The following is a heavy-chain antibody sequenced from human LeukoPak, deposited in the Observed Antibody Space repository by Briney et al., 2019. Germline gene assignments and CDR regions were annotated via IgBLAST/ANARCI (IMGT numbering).Heavy chain of an antibody. CDR3: TRETGSYHGNDY. Sequence: ASVKVSCTASGYTFTGYYIHWVRQAPGQGLEWMGRINPNNGATNYAQKLQGRVTITGDTSISTAYMELSSLRSDDTAVYYCTRETGSYHGNDYWGQGTLVTVSS. D-gene: IGHD1-26*01. CDR2: INPNNGAT. J-gene: IGHJ4*02. V-gene: IGHV1-2*06. CDR1: GYTFTGYY.